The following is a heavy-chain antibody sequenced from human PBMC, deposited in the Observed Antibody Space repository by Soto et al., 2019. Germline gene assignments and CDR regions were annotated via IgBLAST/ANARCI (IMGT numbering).Heavy chain of an antibody. Sequence: ASVKVSCKASGYTFTSYGISWVRQAPGQGLEWMGWISAYNGNTNYAQKLQGRVTMTTDTSTSTAYMELRSLRSDDTAVYYCARXSVVKGTTVVYYYGMDVWGQGTTVTVSS. CDR1: GYTFTSYG. J-gene: IGHJ6*02. V-gene: IGHV1-18*04. CDR3: ARXSVVKGTTVVYYYGMDV. D-gene: IGHD4-17*01. CDR2: ISAYNGNT.